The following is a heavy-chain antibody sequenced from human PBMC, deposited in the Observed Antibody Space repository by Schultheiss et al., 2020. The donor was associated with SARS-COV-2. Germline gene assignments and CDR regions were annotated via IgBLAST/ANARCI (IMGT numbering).Heavy chain of an antibody. CDR3: ARNSRVITFGGVIVKFDY. D-gene: IGHD3-16*02. CDR2: ISAYNGNT. Sequence: GESLKISCKASGYTFTSYGISWVRQAPGQGLEWMGWISAYNGNTNYAQKLQGRVTMTTDTSTSTAYMELRSLRSDDTAVYYCARNSRVITFGGVIVKFDYWGQGTLVTVSS. V-gene: IGHV1-18*01. J-gene: IGHJ4*02. CDR1: GYTFTSYG.